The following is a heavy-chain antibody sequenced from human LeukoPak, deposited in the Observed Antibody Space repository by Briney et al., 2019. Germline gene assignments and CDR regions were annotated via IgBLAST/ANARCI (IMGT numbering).Heavy chain of an antibody. CDR3: ARHVIYSGVYSYWFDP. V-gene: IGHV4-59*08. CDR1: GGSITTYY. Sequence: SETPSLTCTVSGGSITTYYWSRIRQPPGKGLEWIAFIYYGGSTNYNPSLKSRVAISLDTSKNQFSLRLTSVTAADTAVYYCARHVIYSGVYSYWFDPWGLGTLVTVSS. CDR2: IYYGGST. D-gene: IGHD5-12*01. J-gene: IGHJ5*02.